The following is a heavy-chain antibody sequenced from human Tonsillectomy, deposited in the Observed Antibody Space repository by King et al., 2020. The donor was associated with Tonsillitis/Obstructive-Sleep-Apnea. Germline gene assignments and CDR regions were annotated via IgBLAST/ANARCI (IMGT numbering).Heavy chain of an antibody. CDR1: RFTFSSYW. CDR2: IKQDGSEK. V-gene: IGHV3-7*01. Sequence: VQLVESGGGLVQPGGSLRLSCAASRFTFSSYWMSWVRQAPGKGPEWVANIKQDGSEKYYVDSVKGRFTISRDNAKNSLYLQMNSLRAEDTAVYYCARDGGVGEVDVWGKGTTVTVSS. J-gene: IGHJ6*04. D-gene: IGHD3-16*01. CDR3: ARDGGVGEVDV.